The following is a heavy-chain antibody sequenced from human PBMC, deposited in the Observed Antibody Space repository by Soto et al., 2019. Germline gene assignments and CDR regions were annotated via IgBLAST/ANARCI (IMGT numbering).Heavy chain of an antibody. D-gene: IGHD5-12*01. CDR2: VSYDGRHK. J-gene: IGHJ4*02. CDR1: GFPFSSYA. Sequence: QVQLAESGGGVVQPGRSLRLSCAASGFPFSSYAMHWVRLAPGKGLEWVALVSYDGRHKVYAESVKGRFTISRDNSKKMLYLEMKSLREDDTSVYYCATEMATNVSFEYWGQGTQVTVSS. V-gene: IGHV3-30*04. CDR3: ATEMATNVSFEY.